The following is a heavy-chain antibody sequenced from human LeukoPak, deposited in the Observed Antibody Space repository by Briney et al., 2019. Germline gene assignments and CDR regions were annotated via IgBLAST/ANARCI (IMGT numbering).Heavy chain of an antibody. CDR3: ARVNTRGSGSGSFDY. Sequence: ASVKVSCKASGYTFTGYYMHWVRQAPGQGLEWMGWINPNSGGTNYAQKFQGRVTMTRGTSISTAYMELSRLRSDGTAVYYCARVNTRGSGSGSFDYWGQGTLVTVSS. CDR1: GYTFTGYY. V-gene: IGHV1-2*02. D-gene: IGHD3-10*01. J-gene: IGHJ4*02. CDR2: INPNSGGT.